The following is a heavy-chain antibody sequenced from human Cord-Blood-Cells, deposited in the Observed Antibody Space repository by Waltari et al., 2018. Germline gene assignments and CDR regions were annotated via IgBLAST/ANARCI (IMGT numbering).Heavy chain of an antibody. V-gene: IGHV4-34*01. Sequence: QVQLQQWGAGLLKPSQTLSLTCAVYGGSSSGYSWSWIRQPPGQGLEWIGEINHSGSTNYTPALKSRVTISVDTSKNQFSLKLSSVTAADTAVYYCARARRHAPRHVFIAARRDAFDIWGQGTMVTVSS. CDR3: ARARRHAPRHVFIAARRDAFDI. CDR2: INHSGST. J-gene: IGHJ3*02. D-gene: IGHD6-6*01. CDR1: GGSSSGYS.